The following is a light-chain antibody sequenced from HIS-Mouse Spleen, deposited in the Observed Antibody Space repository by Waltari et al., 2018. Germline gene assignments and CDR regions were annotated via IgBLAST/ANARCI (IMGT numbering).Light chain of an antibody. Sequence: SYELTQPPSVSVSPGQTARITCPGDALQKQYAYWYQQKSGQAPVLVILEDSKRPSGIPEGFSGSSSGTMATLTISGAQVEDEADYYCYSTDSSGNHRVFGGGTKLTVL. J-gene: IGLJ2*01. V-gene: IGLV3-10*01. CDR3: YSTDSSGNHRV. CDR1: ALQKQY. CDR2: EDS.